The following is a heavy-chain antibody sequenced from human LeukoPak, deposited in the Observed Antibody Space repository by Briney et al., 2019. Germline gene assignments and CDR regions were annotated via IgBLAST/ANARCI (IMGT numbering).Heavy chain of an antibody. CDR1: GFTFADYA. V-gene: IGHV3-49*03. CDR2: IRSKVFGGTT. CDR3: TRERVRGYSYGDPGY. J-gene: IGHJ4*02. D-gene: IGHD5-18*01. Sequence: GGSLGLSCTPSGFTFADYAMSWFRQAPGKGLEWVSFIRSKVFGGTTEYAASVKGRFTISRDDSKSIAYLQMKSLKTEDTAVYYCTRERVRGYSYGDPGYWGQGTLVTVSS.